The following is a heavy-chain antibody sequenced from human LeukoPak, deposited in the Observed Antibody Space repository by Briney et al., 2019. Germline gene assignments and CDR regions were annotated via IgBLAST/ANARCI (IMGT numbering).Heavy chain of an antibody. V-gene: IGHV4-59*01. J-gene: IGHJ3*02. CDR3: ARVAYYYDSSGYLGAFDI. D-gene: IGHD3-22*01. CDR2: IYYSGST. Sequence: SETLSLTCTVSGGSISSYYWSWIRQPPGKGLEWIGYIYYSGSTNYNPSLKSRVTISVDKSKNQFSLKLSSVTAADTAVYYCARVAYYYDSSGYLGAFDIWGQGTMVTVSS. CDR1: GGSISSYY.